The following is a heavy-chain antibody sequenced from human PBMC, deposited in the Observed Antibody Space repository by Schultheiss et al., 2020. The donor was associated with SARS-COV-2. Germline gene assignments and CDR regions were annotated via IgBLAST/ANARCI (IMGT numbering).Heavy chain of an antibody. V-gene: IGHV1-2*04. J-gene: IGHJ5*02. D-gene: IGHD3-3*01. CDR2: INPNSGDT. CDR3: ARDLYDFWSGNAGEWFDP. CDR1: GYTFTGHY. Sequence: ASVKVSCKASGYTFTGHYMHWVRQAPGQGLEWMGRINPNSGDTDYAQEFQGWVTMTRDTSISTAYMELSRLRSDDTAVYYCARDLYDFWSGNAGEWFDPWGQGTLVTVS.